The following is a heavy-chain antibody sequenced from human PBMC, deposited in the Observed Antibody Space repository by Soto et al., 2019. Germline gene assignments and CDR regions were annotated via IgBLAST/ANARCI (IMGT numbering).Heavy chain of an antibody. V-gene: IGHV4-61*01. Sequence: QVQLQESGPGLVKPSETLSLTCTVSGGSVSSGSYYWSWIRQPPGKGLEWIGYIYYSGSTNYNHSLKSLFTISVDTSKNQFSLKLSSVTAAATAVYYCARGQLWSEGASFGYGGHGTLVTVSS. CDR3: ARGQLWSEGASFGY. D-gene: IGHD5-18*01. J-gene: IGHJ4*01. CDR1: GGSVSSGSYY. CDR2: IYYSGST.